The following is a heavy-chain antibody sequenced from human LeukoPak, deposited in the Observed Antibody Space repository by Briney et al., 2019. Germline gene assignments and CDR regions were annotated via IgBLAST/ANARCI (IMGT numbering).Heavy chain of an antibody. CDR3: ARVIWARYCSSTSCPDAFDI. Sequence: ASVKVSCKASGSTFTSNAMHWVRQAPGQRLEWVGWINAGNGNTKYSQKFQGRVTITRDTSASTAYMELSSLRSEDTAVYYCARVIWARYCSSTSCPDAFDIWGQGTMVTVSS. CDR1: GSTFTSNA. D-gene: IGHD2-2*01. V-gene: IGHV1-3*01. J-gene: IGHJ3*02. CDR2: INAGNGNT.